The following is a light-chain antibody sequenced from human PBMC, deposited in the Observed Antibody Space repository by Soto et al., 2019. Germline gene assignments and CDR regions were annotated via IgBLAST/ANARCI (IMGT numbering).Light chain of an antibody. V-gene: IGLV3-21*04. CDR3: QVWDSGSDSGF. Sequence: VLTEPPSVSVAPGKTATITCGGDNIGSKSVHWYQQRPGQAPVLVIFYDRARPSGIPERFSGSNSGSKATLTISRVEAGDEADYYCQVWDSGSDSGFFGTGTKLTVL. J-gene: IGLJ1*01. CDR1: NIGSKS. CDR2: YDR.